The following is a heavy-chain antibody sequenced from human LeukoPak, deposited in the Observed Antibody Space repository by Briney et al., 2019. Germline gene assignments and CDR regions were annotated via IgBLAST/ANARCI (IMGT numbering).Heavy chain of an antibody. CDR1: GFTFSSSW. D-gene: IGHD2-21*02. V-gene: IGHV3-7*01. J-gene: IGHJ6*03. CDR3: ARAYCGGDCYFDYYYYMDV. CDR2: IKPDGSDK. Sequence: PGGSLRLSCAASGFTFSSSWMTWVRQAPGKELEWVAIIKPDGSDKSYVGSVKGRFTISRDNAKNSLYLQMNSLTAEDTAVYYCARAYCGGDCYFDYYYYMDVWGKGTTVTISS.